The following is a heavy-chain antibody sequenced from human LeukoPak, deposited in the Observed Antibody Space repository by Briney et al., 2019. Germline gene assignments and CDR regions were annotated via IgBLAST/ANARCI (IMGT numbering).Heavy chain of an antibody. Sequence: ASVKVSCKASGYTFTSYGISWVRQAPGQGLEGMGWISAYNGNTNYAQKLQGRVTMTTDTSTSTAYMELRSLRSDDTAVYYCARNLERLPTTIYYFDYWGQGTLVTASS. CDR3: ARNLERLPTTIYYFDY. V-gene: IGHV1-18*01. J-gene: IGHJ4*02. CDR2: ISAYNGNT. CDR1: GYTFTSYG. D-gene: IGHD3-3*01.